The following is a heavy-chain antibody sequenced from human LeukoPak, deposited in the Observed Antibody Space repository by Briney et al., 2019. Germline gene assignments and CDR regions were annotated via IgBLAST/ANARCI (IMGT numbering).Heavy chain of an antibody. Sequence: GEALKISCKGSGDRFNNYWIAWVRQMPGKGLEWMGIIYPGDSDTRYSPSFQGQVIISADKSISTAYLHWSSLRASDTAMYYCARSGYSGYALDSWGQGTLVTVSS. J-gene: IGHJ4*02. V-gene: IGHV5-51*01. CDR1: GDRFNNYW. CDR3: ARSGYSGYALDS. CDR2: IYPGDSDT. D-gene: IGHD5-12*01.